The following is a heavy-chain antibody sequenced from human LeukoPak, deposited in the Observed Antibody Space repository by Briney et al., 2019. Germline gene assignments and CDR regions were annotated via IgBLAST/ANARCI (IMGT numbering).Heavy chain of an antibody. J-gene: IGHJ4*02. V-gene: IGHV3-23*01. CDR2: ISGSGGST. CDR1: GFTFSSYA. D-gene: IGHD3-16*01. Sequence: GESLRLSCAASGFTFSSYAMSWVRQAPGKGLEWVSAISGSGGSTYYADSVKGRFTISRDNSKNTLYLQMNGLRAEDTALYYCARTSPTSHFDFWGQGTLVTVSS. CDR3: ARTSPTSHFDF.